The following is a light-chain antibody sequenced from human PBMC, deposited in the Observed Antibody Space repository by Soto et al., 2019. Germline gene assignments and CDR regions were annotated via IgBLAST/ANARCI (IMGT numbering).Light chain of an antibody. CDR1: QSISSSA. V-gene: IGKV3-20*01. Sequence: DIVLTQSPGTLSLSPGERVILSCRTSQSISSSALAWYQQKPGQAPSLLIYGSSRRATCIPDRFSGSGSGTDFTLTISSLEPEDFAVYFCQQYVTSPYTFGQGTKLEI. CDR3: QQYVTSPYT. CDR2: GSS. J-gene: IGKJ2*01.